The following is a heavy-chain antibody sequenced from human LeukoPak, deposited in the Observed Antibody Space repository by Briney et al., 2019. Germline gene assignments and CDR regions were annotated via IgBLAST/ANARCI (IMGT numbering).Heavy chain of an antibody. J-gene: IGHJ3*02. CDR1: GFTFSSYG. Sequence: HPGGSLRLSCAASGFTFSSYGMHWVRQAPGKGLEWVAFIRYDGSNKYYADSVKGRFTISRDNSKNTLYLQMNSLRAEDTAVYYCARDMVRGVILPDAFDIWGQGTMVTVSS. D-gene: IGHD3-10*01. CDR2: IRYDGSNK. CDR3: ARDMVRGVILPDAFDI. V-gene: IGHV3-30*02.